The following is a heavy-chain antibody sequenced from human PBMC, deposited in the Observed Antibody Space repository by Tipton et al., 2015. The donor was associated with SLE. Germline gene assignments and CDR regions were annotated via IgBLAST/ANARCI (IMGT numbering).Heavy chain of an antibody. Sequence: TLSLTCAVYGGSFSGYYWSWIRQPPGKGLEWIGEINHSGSTNYNPSLKSRVTISVDTSKNQFSLKLSSVTAADTAVYYCARAPAGPAGRYFDLWGRGTLVTVSS. V-gene: IGHV4-34*01. CDR3: ARAPAGPAGRYFDL. D-gene: IGHD6-13*01. CDR1: GGSFSGYY. CDR2: INHSGST. J-gene: IGHJ2*01.